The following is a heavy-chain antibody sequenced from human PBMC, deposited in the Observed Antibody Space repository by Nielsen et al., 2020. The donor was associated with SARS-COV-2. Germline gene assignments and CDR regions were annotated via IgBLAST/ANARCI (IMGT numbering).Heavy chain of an antibody. D-gene: IGHD6-13*01. V-gene: IGHV3-33*01. Sequence: GESLKISCAASGFTFSSYGMHWVRQAPGKGLEWVAVIWYDGSNKYYADSVKGRFTISRDNSKNTLYLQMNSLRAEDTAVYYCARGSSWYYYYYGMDVWGQGTTVTVSS. CDR2: IWYDGSNK. CDR3: ARGSSWYYYYYGMDV. J-gene: IGHJ6*02. CDR1: GFTFSSYG.